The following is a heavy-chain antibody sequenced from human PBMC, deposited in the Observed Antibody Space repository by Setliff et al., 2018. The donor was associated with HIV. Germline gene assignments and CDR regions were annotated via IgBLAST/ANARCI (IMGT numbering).Heavy chain of an antibody. D-gene: IGHD2-21*02. J-gene: IGHJ4*01. CDR1: GYSINSGFS. V-gene: IGHV4-38-2*01. CDR2: IYYSGST. Sequence: PSETLSLTCAASGYSINSGFSRAWIRQPPGQGPQWIGYIYYSGSTDYNPSLKSRVTISVDTSKNQFSLKLSSVTAADTAIYYCARGAYCGSDCFYYFDSWGHGTLVTVSS. CDR3: ARGAYCGSDCFYYFDS.